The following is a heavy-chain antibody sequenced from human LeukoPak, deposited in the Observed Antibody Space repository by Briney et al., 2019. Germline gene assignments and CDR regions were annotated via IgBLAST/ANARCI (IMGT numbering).Heavy chain of an antibody. CDR2: ISWNSGSI. Sequence: GGSLRLSCAASGFTFDDYAMHWVRQAPGKGLEWVAGISWNSGSIGYADSVKGRFTISRDNAKDSLYLQMNSLRADDTALYYCAKDAVIAAAGYYFDYWGQGTLVTVSS. V-gene: IGHV3-9*01. J-gene: IGHJ4*02. CDR1: GFTFDDYA. CDR3: AKDAVIAAAGYYFDY. D-gene: IGHD6-13*01.